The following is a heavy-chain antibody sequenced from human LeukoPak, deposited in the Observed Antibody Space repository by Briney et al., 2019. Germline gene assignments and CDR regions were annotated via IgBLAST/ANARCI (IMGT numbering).Heavy chain of an antibody. Sequence: SETLSLTCTVSGGSISSYYWSWIRQPPGKGLEWIGYIYYSGSTNYNPSLKSRVTISVDTSKNQFSLKLSSVTAADTAVYYCARCVRGYYCMDVWGKGTTVTVSS. CDR2: IYYSGST. J-gene: IGHJ6*03. CDR3: ARCVRGYYCMDV. D-gene: IGHD3-10*01. V-gene: IGHV4-59*01. CDR1: GGSISSYY.